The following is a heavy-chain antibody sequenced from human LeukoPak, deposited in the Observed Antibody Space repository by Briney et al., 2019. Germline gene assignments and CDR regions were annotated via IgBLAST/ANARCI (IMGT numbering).Heavy chain of an antibody. J-gene: IGHJ4*02. CDR1: GFTFSSYS. Sequence: PGGSLRLSCAASGFTFSSYSMNWVRQAPGKGLEWVSSISSSSSYIYYADSVKGRFTISRDNAKNSLYLQMNSLRAEDTAVYYCARDGNPFWGLPTIPYYFDYWGQGTLVTVSS. CDR2: ISSSSSYI. D-gene: IGHD7-27*01. V-gene: IGHV3-21*01. CDR3: ARDGNPFWGLPTIPYYFDY.